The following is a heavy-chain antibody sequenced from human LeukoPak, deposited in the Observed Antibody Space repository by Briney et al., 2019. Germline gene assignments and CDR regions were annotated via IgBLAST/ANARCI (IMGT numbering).Heavy chain of an antibody. V-gene: IGHV3-23*01. Sequence: GGSLRLSCAASGFTFWEHGLSWVRQAPGKGLEWVSAINGDGDSTYYADSVSGRFTISRDNSKNTLYLQMNSLRAEDTAVYYCAREASGWYSPFDYWGQGTLVTVSS. J-gene: IGHJ4*02. D-gene: IGHD6-19*01. CDR1: GFTFWEHG. CDR3: AREASGWYSPFDY. CDR2: INGDGDST.